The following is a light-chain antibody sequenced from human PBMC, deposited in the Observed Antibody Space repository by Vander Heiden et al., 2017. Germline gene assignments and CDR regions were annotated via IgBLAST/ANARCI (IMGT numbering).Light chain of an antibody. Sequence: QLVLTQSPSASASLGASVQLTCTLSSGHSTYVIAWHQQQPEKGPRYLMKVNSDGSHTKGDGIPDRFSGSSSGTERYLTITSLQSEDEADYYCQTWGTGIVFGGGTKLTVL. V-gene: IGLV4-69*02. CDR3: QTWGTGIV. CDR1: SGHSTYV. J-gene: IGLJ3*02. CDR2: VNSDGSH.